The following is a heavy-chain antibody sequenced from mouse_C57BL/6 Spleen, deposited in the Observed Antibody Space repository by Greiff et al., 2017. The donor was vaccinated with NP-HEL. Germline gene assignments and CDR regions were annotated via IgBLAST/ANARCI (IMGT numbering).Heavy chain of an antibody. V-gene: IGHV2-2*01. CDR2: IWSGGST. D-gene: IGHD1-1*01. CDR1: GFSLTSYG. J-gene: IGHJ3*01. CDR3: ARTAYYGSSWFAY. Sequence: VMLVESGPGLVQPSQSLSITCTVSGFSLTSYGVHWVRQSPGKGLEWLGVIWSGGSTDYNAAFISRLSISKDNSKSQVFFKMNSLQADDTSIYYCARTAYYGSSWFAYWGQGTLVTVSA.